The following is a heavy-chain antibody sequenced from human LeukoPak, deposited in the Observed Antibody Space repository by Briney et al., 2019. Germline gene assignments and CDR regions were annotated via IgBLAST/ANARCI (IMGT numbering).Heavy chain of an antibody. D-gene: IGHD7-27*01. J-gene: IGHJ4*02. CDR3: ATGNWGIDY. CDR1: GGSISSSSYY. Sequence: PSETLSLTCTVSGGSISSSSYYWGWIRQPPGKGLEWIGSIYYSGSTHYNPSLKSRVTISVDTSKNQFSLKLSSVTAADTAVYYCATGNWGIDYWGQGTLVTVSS. CDR2: IYYSGST. V-gene: IGHV4-39*07.